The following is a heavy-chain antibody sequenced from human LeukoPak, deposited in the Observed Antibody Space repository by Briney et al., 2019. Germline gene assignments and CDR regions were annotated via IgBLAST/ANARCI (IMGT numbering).Heavy chain of an antibody. CDR1: GDSVSSNSAA. CDR3: AREGKLIRGYSYGSFDY. CDR2: TYYRSKWYN. D-gene: IGHD5-18*01. Sequence: SQTLSLTCAISGDSVSSNSAAWNWTRQSPSRGLEWLVRTYYRSKWYNDYAVSVKSRITINPDTSKNQFSLQLNSVTPEDTAVYYCAREGKLIRGYSYGSFDYWGQGTLVTVSS. J-gene: IGHJ4*02. V-gene: IGHV6-1*01.